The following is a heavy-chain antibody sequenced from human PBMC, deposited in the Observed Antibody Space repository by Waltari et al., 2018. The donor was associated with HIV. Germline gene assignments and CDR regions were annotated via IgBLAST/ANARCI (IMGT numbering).Heavy chain of an antibody. CDR1: GGSFSGYY. J-gene: IGHJ5*02. CDR2: INHSGST. V-gene: IGHV4-34*01. D-gene: IGHD2-15*01. Sequence: QVQLQQWGAGLLKPSETLSLTCAVYGGSFSGYYWSWIRQPPGKGLEWIGEINHSGSTNYNPSLKSRVTISVDTSKNQFSLKLSSVTAADTAVYYCARGGYCSGGSCDNWFDPWGQGTLVTVSS. CDR3: ARGGYCSGGSCDNWFDP.